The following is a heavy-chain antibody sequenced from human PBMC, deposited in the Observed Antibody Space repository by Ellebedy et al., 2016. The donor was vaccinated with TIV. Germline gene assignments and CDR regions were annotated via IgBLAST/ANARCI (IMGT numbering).Heavy chain of an antibody. CDR3: ARVFTYDRWFFGP. Sequence: GGSLRLXXAASGFTFSGYWISWVRQAPGKGLEWVANIKEDGSEKYYVDSVKGRFTISRDNAKNSLYLQMNSLRADDTAVYYCARVFTYDRWFFGPWGQGTLVTVSS. J-gene: IGHJ5*02. D-gene: IGHD3-10*02. CDR1: GFTFSGYW. V-gene: IGHV3-7*02. CDR2: IKEDGSEK.